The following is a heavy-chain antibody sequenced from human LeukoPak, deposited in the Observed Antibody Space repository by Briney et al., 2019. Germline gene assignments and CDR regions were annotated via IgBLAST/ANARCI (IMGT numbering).Heavy chain of an antibody. J-gene: IGHJ5*02. CDR2: INPSGGST. V-gene: IGHV1-46*01. CDR3: ARRSSSWYVGVWFDP. CDR1: GYTFTSYY. D-gene: IGHD6-13*01. Sequence: ASVKVSCKASGYTFTSYYMHWVRQAPGQGLEWMGIINPSGGSTSYAQKFQGRVTMTRDMSTSTVYMELSSLRSEDTAVYYCARRSSSWYVGVWFDPWGQGTLVTVSS.